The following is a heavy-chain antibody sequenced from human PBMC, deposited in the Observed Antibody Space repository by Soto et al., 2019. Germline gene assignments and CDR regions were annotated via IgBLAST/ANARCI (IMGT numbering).Heavy chain of an antibody. V-gene: IGHV4-34*01. CDR2: INHSGST. Sequence: SETLSLTCAVYGGSFSGYYWSWIRQPPGKGLEWIGEINHSGSTNYNPSLKSRVTISVDTSKNQFSLKLSSVTAADTAVYYCARGGNYSSNWFDPWGQGTLVTVSS. D-gene: IGHD4-4*01. CDR3: ARGGNYSSNWFDP. J-gene: IGHJ5*02. CDR1: GGSFSGYY.